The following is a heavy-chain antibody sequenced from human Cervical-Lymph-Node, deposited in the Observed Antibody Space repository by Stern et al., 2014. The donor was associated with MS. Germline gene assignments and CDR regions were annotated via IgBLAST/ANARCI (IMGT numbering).Heavy chain of an antibody. J-gene: IGHJ4*02. CDR3: ARISSSWRLYYFDY. CDR1: GGSISSSNW. V-gene: IGHV4-4*02. D-gene: IGHD6-13*01. Sequence: QVQLQESGPGLVKPSGTLSLTCAVSGGSISSSNWWSWVRQPPGKGLEWFGEIYHSGSTNYNPSLQSRATISVDKSKSQFSLKLSSVTAADTAVYYCARISSSWRLYYFDYWGQGTLVTVSS. CDR2: IYHSGST.